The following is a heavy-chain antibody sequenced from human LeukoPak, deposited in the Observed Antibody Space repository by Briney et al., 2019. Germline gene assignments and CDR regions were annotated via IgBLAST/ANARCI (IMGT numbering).Heavy chain of an antibody. CDR1: GFTFSSYW. D-gene: IGHD3-10*01. CDR2: IKQDGSEK. J-gene: IGHJ6*02. CDR3: AKDAGGSKGDDYYYYGMDV. Sequence: GGSLRLSCAASGFTFSSYWMSWVRQAPGKGLEWVANIKQDGSEKYYVDSVKGRFTISRDNAKNSLYLQMNSLRPEDTALYYCAKDAGGSKGDDYYYYGMDVWGQGTTVTVSS. V-gene: IGHV3-7*03.